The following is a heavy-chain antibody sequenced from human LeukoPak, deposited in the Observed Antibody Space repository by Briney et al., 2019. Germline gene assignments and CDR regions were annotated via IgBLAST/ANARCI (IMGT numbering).Heavy chain of an antibody. CDR1: GGSISSGGYS. CDR2: IHEGGSP. D-gene: IGHD3-16*01. J-gene: IGHJ4*02. V-gene: IGHV4-30-2*01. Sequence: SQTLSLTCTVPGGSISSGGYSWNWLRQPPGKGLEWLGYIHEGGSPNYRESLKSRVTISIDRSKNQFSLKMKSVTAADTAVYYCARDWGSNYFDYWGQGILVTVSS. CDR3: ARDWGSNYFDY.